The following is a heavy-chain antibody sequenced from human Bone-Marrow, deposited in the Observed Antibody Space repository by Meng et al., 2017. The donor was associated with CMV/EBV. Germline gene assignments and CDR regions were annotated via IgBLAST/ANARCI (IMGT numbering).Heavy chain of an antibody. CDR3: AREGRYCSGGSCYSGGYYYYGMDV. CDR2: VNPDSGGT. Sequence: ASVKVSCKASGYTFTAYYIHWVRQAPGQGLKWLGWVNPDSGGTKHAQKFQGRVTMTRDTSISTAYMELSRLRSDDTAVYYCAREGRYCSGGSCYSGGYYYYGMDVWGQGTTVTVSS. D-gene: IGHD2-15*01. CDR1: GYTFTAYY. V-gene: IGHV1-2*02. J-gene: IGHJ6*02.